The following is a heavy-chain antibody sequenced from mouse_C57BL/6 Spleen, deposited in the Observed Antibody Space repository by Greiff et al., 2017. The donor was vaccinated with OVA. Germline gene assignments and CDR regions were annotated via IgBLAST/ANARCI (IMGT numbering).Heavy chain of an antibody. CDR3: ARGGNYDGYYDWDFDV. CDR1: GFTFSDYY. V-gene: IGHV5-16*01. D-gene: IGHD2-3*01. Sequence: EVQVVESEGGLVQPGSSMKLSCTASGFTFSDYYMAWVRQVPEKGLEWVANINYDGSSTYYLDSLKSRFIISRDNAKNILYLQMSSLKSEDTATYYCARGGNYDGYYDWDFDVWGTGTTVTVSS. CDR2: INYDGSST. J-gene: IGHJ1*03.